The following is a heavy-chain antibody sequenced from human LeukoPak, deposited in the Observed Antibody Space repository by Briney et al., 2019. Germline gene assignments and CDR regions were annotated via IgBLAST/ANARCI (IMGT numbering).Heavy chain of an antibody. CDR3: ARGSKAAPGTFDY. CDR2: IYYTGST. Sequence: PSETLSLTCTVSGGSISSYYWSWIRQPPGKGLEWIGYIYYTGSTDYNPSLKSRVAISVDTSKYQFSLKLSSVTAADTAVYYCARGSKAAPGTFDYWGQGTLVTVSS. CDR1: GGSISSYY. D-gene: IGHD6-13*01. V-gene: IGHV4-59*01. J-gene: IGHJ4*02.